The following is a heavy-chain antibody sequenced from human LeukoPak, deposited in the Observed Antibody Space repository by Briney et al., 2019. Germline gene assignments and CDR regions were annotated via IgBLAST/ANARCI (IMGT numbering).Heavy chain of an antibody. Sequence: GSLRLSCAASGFTFSSYAMSWVRQAPGKGLEWVSAISGSGGSTYYADSVKGRFTISRDNSKNTLYLQMNSLRAADTAVYYCAETSGKGVPNWFDPWGQGTLVTVSS. D-gene: IGHD3-10*01. CDR1: GFTFSSYA. CDR3: AETSGKGVPNWFDP. J-gene: IGHJ5*02. CDR2: ISGSGGST. V-gene: IGHV3-23*01.